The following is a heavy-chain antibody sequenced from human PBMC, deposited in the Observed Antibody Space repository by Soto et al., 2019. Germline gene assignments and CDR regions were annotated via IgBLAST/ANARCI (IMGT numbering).Heavy chain of an antibody. CDR3: ARTITIFGVANDAFDI. V-gene: IGHV3-7*01. J-gene: IGHJ3*02. CDR1: GFTFSSYW. CDR2: IKRDGSEK. D-gene: IGHD3-3*01. Sequence: GGSLRLSCAASGFTFSSYWMSWVRQAPGKGLEWVANIKRDGSEKYYVDSVKGRFTISRDNAKNSLYLQMNSLRAEDTAVYYCARTITIFGVANDAFDIWGQGTMVTVSS.